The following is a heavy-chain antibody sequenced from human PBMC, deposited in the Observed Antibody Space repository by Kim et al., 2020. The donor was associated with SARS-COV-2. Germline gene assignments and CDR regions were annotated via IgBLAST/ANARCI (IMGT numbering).Heavy chain of an antibody. J-gene: IGHJ4*02. CDR2: INPSGGST. CDR1: GYTFTSYY. Sequence: ASVKVSCKASGYTFTSYYMHWVRQAPGQGLEWMGIINPSGGSTSYAQKFQGRVTMTRDTSTSTVYMELSSLRSEDTAVYYCARDSYYDFWSGYKRYYFDYWGQGTLVTVSS. V-gene: IGHV1-46*01. D-gene: IGHD3-3*01. CDR3: ARDSYYDFWSGYKRYYFDY.